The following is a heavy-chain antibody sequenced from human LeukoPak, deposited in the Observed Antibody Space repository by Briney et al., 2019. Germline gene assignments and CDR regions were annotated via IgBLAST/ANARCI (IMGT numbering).Heavy chain of an antibody. V-gene: IGHV4-59*01. CDR3: AGADYDFWSGYSRGCLDY. D-gene: IGHD3-3*01. CDR2: TYYSGST. Sequence: SETLSLTCTVSGGSISSYYWSWIRQPPGKGLEWIGYTYYSGSTNYNPSLKSRVTISVDTSKNQFSLKLSSVTAADTAVYYCAGADYDFWSGYSRGCLDYWGQGTLVTVSS. CDR1: GGSISSYY. J-gene: IGHJ4*02.